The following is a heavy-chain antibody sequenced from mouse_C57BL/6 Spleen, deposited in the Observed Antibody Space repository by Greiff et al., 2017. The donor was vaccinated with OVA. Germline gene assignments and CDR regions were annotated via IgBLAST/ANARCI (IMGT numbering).Heavy chain of an antibody. D-gene: IGHD1-1*01. CDR1: GYTFTSYW. CDR3: ARSITTVPYFDY. Sequence: QVQLQQPGTELVKPGASVKLSCKASGYTFTSYWMHWVKQRPGQGLEWIGNINPSNGGTNYNEKFKSKATLTVDKSSSTAYMQLSSLTSEDSAVDYCARSITTVPYFDYWGQGTTLTVSS. V-gene: IGHV1-53*01. J-gene: IGHJ2*01. CDR2: INPSNGGT.